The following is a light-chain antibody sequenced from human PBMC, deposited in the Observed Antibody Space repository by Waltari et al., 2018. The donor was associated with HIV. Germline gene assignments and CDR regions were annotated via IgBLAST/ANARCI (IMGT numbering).Light chain of an antibody. CDR3: AASDDSLSGWL. Sequence: QSELTQPPSVSGTPGQSVTISCSGSSSNIGTNSVYWYQQLPGTAPKLLISRKNQRPSGVPDRFSGSKSGTSASLAISGLRAEDEADYFCAASDDSLSGWLFGGGTKLTVL. CDR1: SSNIGTNS. V-gene: IGLV1-47*01. J-gene: IGLJ3*02. CDR2: RKN.